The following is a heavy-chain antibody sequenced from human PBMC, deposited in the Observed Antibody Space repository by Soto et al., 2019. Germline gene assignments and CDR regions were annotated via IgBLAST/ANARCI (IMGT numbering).Heavy chain of an antibody. CDR2: ISGYNGNT. CDR3: ARGDYGGWFDP. J-gene: IGHJ5*02. Sequence: QVQLVQSEAEVKKPGASVKVSCEASGYTFTTYGITWVRLAPGQGLEWTGWISGYNGNTKYAQKFQDRVTMTTDTSTSTAYMELRSLRSDDTAVYYCARGDYGGWFDPWGQGSLVTVSS. D-gene: IGHD4-17*01. CDR1: GYTFTTYG. V-gene: IGHV1-18*01.